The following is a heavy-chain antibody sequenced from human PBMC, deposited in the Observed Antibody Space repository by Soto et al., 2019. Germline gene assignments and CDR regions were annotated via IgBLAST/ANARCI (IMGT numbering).Heavy chain of an antibody. Sequence: ASVKVSCKASGYTFTSYYMHWVRQAPGQGLEWMGIINPSGGSTSYAQKFQGRVTMTRDTSTSTVYMELSSLRSEDTAVYYCARDALRIVVVTAAKYNWFDPWGQGTLVTVS. CDR1: GYTFTSYY. CDR2: INPSGGST. D-gene: IGHD2-21*02. J-gene: IGHJ5*02. V-gene: IGHV1-46*01. CDR3: ARDALRIVVVTAAKYNWFDP.